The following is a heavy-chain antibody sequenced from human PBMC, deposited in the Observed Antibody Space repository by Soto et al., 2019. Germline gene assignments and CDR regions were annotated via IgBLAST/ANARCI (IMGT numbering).Heavy chain of an antibody. D-gene: IGHD6-19*01. V-gene: IGHV3-23*01. CDR3: AKTTGYSSGWTYYFDY. Sequence: GGSLRLSCAASGFTFSSYAMSWVRQAPGKGLEWVSAISGSGGSTYYADSVKGRFTISRDNSKNTLYLQMNSLRAEDTAVYYCAKTTGYSSGWTYYFDYWGQGTLVTVSS. CDR1: GFTFSSYA. J-gene: IGHJ4*02. CDR2: ISGSGGST.